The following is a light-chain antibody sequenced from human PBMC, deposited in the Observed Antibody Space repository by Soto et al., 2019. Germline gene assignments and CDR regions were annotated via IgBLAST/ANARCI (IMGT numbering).Light chain of an antibody. CDR2: GAS. V-gene: IGKV3-20*01. J-gene: IGKJ2*01. Sequence: EIVLTQSPGTLSLSPGERATLSCRASQSVSSSYLAWYQQKPGQAPSLLIYGASSRATGIPDRFIGSGSGTDFTLTISRLQPEDFAVYYGQEYGSSRRTFGQGTKLEIK. CDR1: QSVSSSY. CDR3: QEYGSSRRT.